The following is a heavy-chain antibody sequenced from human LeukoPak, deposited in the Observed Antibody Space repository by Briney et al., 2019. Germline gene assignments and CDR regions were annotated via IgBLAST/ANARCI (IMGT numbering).Heavy chain of an antibody. J-gene: IGHJ4*02. V-gene: IGHV3-74*01. CDR2: IKTDGTTT. Sequence: GGSLRLSCAASGFTFSSNWMHWVRQAPGKGLVWISRIKTDGTTTTYADSVRGRFTISRDNAKNTLYLQMNSLRAEDTAVYYCARDVEGPQAFDSWGLGTLVTVSS. CDR3: ARDVEGPQAFDS. CDR1: GFTFSSNW. D-gene: IGHD2-21*01.